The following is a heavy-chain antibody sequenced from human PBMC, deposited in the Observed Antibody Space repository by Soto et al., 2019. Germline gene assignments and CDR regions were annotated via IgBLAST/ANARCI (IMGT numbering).Heavy chain of an antibody. J-gene: IGHJ3*01. CDR3: ARGRQRDGYNSGHSDFDL. CDR1: GASISSYY. CDR2: IYYSGNT. Sequence: QVQLQESGPRLVKPSETLSLTCTVSGASISSYYWSWIRQPPGKALEWIGYIYYSGNTNYNPSLKSRVTRSVDTSKTHFSLKLSSVTAAYTAVYYCARGRQRDGYNSGHSDFDLWGQGTMVTVSS. D-gene: IGHD5-12*01. V-gene: IGHV4-59*01.